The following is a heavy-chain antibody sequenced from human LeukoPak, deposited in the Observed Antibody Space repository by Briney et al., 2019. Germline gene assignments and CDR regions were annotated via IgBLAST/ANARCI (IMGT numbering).Heavy chain of an antibody. V-gene: IGHV3-72*01. D-gene: IGHD6-13*01. CDR3: AREIIVAAGTHFDY. Sequence: GGSLRLSCAASGFIFSDHYMDWVRQAPGKGLEWVGRTRNKANSYTTDYAASVKGRFTISRDNAKNSLYLQMNSLRVEDTAVYYCAREIIVAAGTHFDYWGQGTLVTVSS. J-gene: IGHJ4*02. CDR2: TRNKANSYTT. CDR1: GFIFSDHY.